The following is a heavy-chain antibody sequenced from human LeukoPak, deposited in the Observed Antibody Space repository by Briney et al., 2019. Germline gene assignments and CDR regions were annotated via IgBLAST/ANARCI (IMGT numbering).Heavy chain of an antibody. V-gene: IGHV7-4-1*02. CDR2: INTNTGNP. CDR3: ARDNNEIYGDYVFGYYYMDV. CDR1: GYTFTSYA. Sequence: ASVKVSCKASGYTFTSYAMNWVRQAPGQGLEWMGWINTNTGNPTYAQGFTGRFVFSLDTSVSTAYLQISSLKAEDTAVYYCARDNNEIYGDYVFGYYYMDVWGKGTTVTVSS. D-gene: IGHD4-17*01. J-gene: IGHJ6*03.